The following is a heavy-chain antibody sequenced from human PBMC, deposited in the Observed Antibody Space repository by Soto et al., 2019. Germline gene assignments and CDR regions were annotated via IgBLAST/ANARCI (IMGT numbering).Heavy chain of an antibody. CDR3: ARDYGDYYFDY. CDR2: IYYSGST. Sequence: QVQLQESGPGLVKPSETLSLTCTVSGGSVSSGSYYWSWIRQPPGKGLEWIGYIYYSGSTNYNPSLKSRVTISVDTPKNQFSLKLSSVTAADTAVYYCARDYGDYYFDYWGQGTLVTVSS. D-gene: IGHD4-17*01. CDR1: GGSVSSGSYY. V-gene: IGHV4-61*01. J-gene: IGHJ4*02.